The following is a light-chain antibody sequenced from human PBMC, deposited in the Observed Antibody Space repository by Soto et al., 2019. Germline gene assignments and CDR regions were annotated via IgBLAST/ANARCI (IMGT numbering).Light chain of an antibody. CDR2: SNN. V-gene: IGLV1-44*01. Sequence: QSVLTQPPSASGTPGQRVTISCSGSSSNIGSNTVNWYQQLPGTAPTLLIYSNNQRPSVVPDRFSGSKSGTSASLAISGLQSEDGDDYYCAAWDDSLNGQVFGGGTQLTVL. CDR3: AAWDDSLNGQV. J-gene: IGLJ2*01. CDR1: SSNIGSNT.